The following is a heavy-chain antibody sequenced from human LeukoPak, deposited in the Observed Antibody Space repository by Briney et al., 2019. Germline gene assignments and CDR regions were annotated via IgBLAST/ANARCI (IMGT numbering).Heavy chain of an antibody. CDR2: INHSGST. CDR3: ARGGYTSGWYVNNWFHS. V-gene: IGHV4-34*01. CDR1: GGSFSGYY. Sequence: PSETLSLTCAVYGGSFSGYYWSWIRQPPGKGLEWIGEINHSGSTNYNPSLKSRVAISVDTSKNQFSLKTSSATAADTAAYYCARGGYTSGWYVNNWFHSWGQGTLVTVSS. J-gene: IGHJ5*01. D-gene: IGHD6-19*01.